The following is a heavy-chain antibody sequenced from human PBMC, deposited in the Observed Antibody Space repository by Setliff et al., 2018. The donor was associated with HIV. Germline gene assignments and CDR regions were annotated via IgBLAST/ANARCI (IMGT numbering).Heavy chain of an antibody. Sequence: SETLSLTCTVSGGSISSYYWSWIRQPPGKGLEWIGYIYYSGSTNYNPSLKSRVTISVDTSKNQFSLRLSSVTAADTAVYYCARGHTWNYYGGDAFAIWGPGKMVTVS. V-gene: IGHV4-59*01. CDR2: IYYSGST. J-gene: IGHJ3*02. CDR1: GGSISSYY. CDR3: ARGHTWNYYGGDAFAI. D-gene: IGHD1-7*01.